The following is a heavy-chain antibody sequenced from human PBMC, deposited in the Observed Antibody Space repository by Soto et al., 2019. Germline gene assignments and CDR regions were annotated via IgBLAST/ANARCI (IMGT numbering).Heavy chain of an antibody. D-gene: IGHD3-22*01. J-gene: IGHJ4*02. CDR1: GFTFSSYG. CDR3: AKDEGYYYGYFDY. CDR2: ISYDGSNK. V-gene: IGHV3-30*18. Sequence: GSLRLSCSASGFTFSSYGMHWVRQAPGKGLEWVAVISYDGSNKYYADSVKGRFTISRDNSKNTLYLQMNSLRAEDTAVYYCAKDEGYYYGYFDYWGQGTLVTVSS.